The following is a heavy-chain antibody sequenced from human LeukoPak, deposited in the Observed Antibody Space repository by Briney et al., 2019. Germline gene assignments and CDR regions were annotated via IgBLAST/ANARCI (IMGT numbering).Heavy chain of an antibody. V-gene: IGHV3-11*04. CDR2: ISSSGSTI. J-gene: IGHJ4*02. Sequence: PGGSLRLSCAASGFTFSDYYMSWIRQAPGKGLEWVSYISSSGSTIYYADSVKGRFTISRDNAKNSLYLQMNSLRAEDTAVYYCAKQDIDYSSSSHYFDNWGQGTLVSVSS. CDR1: GFTFSDYY. D-gene: IGHD6-6*01. CDR3: AKQDIDYSSSSHYFDN.